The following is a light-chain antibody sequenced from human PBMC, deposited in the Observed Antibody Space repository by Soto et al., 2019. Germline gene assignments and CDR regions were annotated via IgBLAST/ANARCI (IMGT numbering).Light chain of an antibody. Sequence: EIVLTQSPATLSVSPGERATLSCRASQSVSRNIAWYQQKPGQAPRLLIYGASTRATGIPARFSGSGSGTEFTLTISSLQSEDFAVYYCQQYNNWWTFGQGTKVEIK. CDR3: QQYNNWWT. CDR2: GAS. V-gene: IGKV3-15*01. CDR1: QSVSRN. J-gene: IGKJ1*01.